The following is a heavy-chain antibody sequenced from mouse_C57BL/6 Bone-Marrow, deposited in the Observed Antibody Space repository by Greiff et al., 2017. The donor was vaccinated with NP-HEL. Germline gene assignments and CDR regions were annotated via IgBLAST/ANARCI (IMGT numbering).Heavy chain of an antibody. Sequence: EVKLEESGGGLVQPGGSMKLSCVASGFTFSNYWMNWVRQSPEKGLEWVAQIRLKSDNYATHYAESVKGRFTISRDESKSSVYLQMINLRAEDTGIYYCTGSSLDYWGQGTTLTVSS. CDR3: TGSSLDY. J-gene: IGHJ2*01. D-gene: IGHD1-1*01. CDR2: IRLKSDNYAT. V-gene: IGHV6-3*01. CDR1: GFTFSNYW.